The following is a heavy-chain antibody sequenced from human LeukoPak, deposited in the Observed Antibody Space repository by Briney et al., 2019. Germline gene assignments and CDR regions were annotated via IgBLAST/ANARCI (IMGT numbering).Heavy chain of an antibody. V-gene: IGHV4-59*11. CDR2: IYYSGST. CDR1: GGSISIHY. CDR3: ATNWREYYYYYMDV. Sequence: SKTLSLMCGISGGSISIHYWMWVRQPPGKGLEWIGYIYYSGSTNYNPSLKSRVTISVDTSKNQFSLKLSSVTAADTAVYYCATNWREYYYYYMDVWGKGTTVTVSS. J-gene: IGHJ6*03. D-gene: IGHD1-1*01.